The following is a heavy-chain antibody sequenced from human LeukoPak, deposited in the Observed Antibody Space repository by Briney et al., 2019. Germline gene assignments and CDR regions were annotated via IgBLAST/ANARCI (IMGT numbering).Heavy chain of an antibody. CDR3: AREKKTEWTTGAFDM. J-gene: IGHJ3*02. CDR1: GFTFSDYY. D-gene: IGHD3-3*01. Sequence: GGSLRLSCAASGFTFSDYYMSWIRQAPETGLEWLSYTSPSGGTIYYTDSVMGRFTMSRDNAQNALYLEMNSLRAEDTAVYYCAREKKTEWTTGAFDMWGQGTMVIVSS. V-gene: IGHV3-11*01. CDR2: TSPSGGTI.